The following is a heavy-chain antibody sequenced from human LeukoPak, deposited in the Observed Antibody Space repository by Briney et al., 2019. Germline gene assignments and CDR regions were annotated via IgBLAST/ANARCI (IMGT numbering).Heavy chain of an antibody. CDR3: ARCYYDGSGYYYYFDY. J-gene: IGHJ4*02. Sequence: PGGSLRLSCAASGLTVSSGYMSWVRQAPGKGLEWVSVIFSGGSAFYADSVKGRFTISRDNSKNTLYLQMNSLRAEDTAVYYCARCYYDGSGYYYYFDYWGQGTLVTVSS. V-gene: IGHV3-53*01. CDR1: GLTVSSGY. CDR2: IFSGGSA. D-gene: IGHD3-22*01.